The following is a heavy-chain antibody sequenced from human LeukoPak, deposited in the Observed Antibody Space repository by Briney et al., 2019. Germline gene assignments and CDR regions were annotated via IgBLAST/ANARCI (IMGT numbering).Heavy chain of an antibody. CDR2: IKQDGSEK. CDR3: ASFDGYCSGASCYSRGYFDY. Sequence: GGSLRLSCAASGFTFSSYWTSWVRQAPGKGLEWVANIKQDGSEKNYVDSVKGRFTISRDNAKNSLYLQMNSLRVEDTAVYYCASFDGYCSGASCYSRGYFDYWGQGTLVTVSS. V-gene: IGHV3-7*01. D-gene: IGHD2-15*01. J-gene: IGHJ4*02. CDR1: GFTFSSYW.